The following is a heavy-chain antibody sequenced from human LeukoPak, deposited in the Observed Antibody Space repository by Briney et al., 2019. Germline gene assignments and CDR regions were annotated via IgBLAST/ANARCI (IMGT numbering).Heavy chain of an antibody. J-gene: IGHJ5*02. CDR3: ARLSSHYGDYKVDP. CDR1: GYTFTNYY. V-gene: IGHV1-46*01. CDR2: INPSGGST. D-gene: IGHD4-17*01. Sequence: ASVKVSCKASGYTFTNYYMHWVRQAPGQGLEWMGIINPSGGSTNYAQNFQGRVTMTRDTSISTAYMELSSLRSEDTAVYYCARLSSHYGDYKVDPWGQGTLVTVSS.